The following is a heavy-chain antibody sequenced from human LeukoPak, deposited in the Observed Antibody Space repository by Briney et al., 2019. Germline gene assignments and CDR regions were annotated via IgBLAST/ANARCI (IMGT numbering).Heavy chain of an antibody. V-gene: IGHV3-9*01. J-gene: IGHJ4*02. Sequence: GGSLRLSCAASGFTFDDYAMHWVRQAPGKGLEWVSGISWNSGSIGYADSVKGRFTIPRDNAKNSLYLQMNSLRAEDPALYYCAKDADLRSSCSFDYWGQGTLVTVSS. CDR3: AKDADLRSSCSFDY. D-gene: IGHD6-19*01. CDR1: GFTFDDYA. CDR2: ISWNSGSI.